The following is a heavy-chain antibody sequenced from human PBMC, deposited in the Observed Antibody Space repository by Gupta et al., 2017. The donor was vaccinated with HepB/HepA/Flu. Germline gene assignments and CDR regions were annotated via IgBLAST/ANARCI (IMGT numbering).Heavy chain of an antibody. J-gene: IGHJ4*02. Sequence: QLQLQESGPGLVKPSETLSLTCTVSGGSISSSSYYWGWIRQPPGKGLEWIGSIYYSGSTYYNPSLKSRVTISVDTSKNQFSLKLSSVTAADTAVYYCARCRYSGSYYGASIFDYWGQGTLVTVSS. CDR2: IYYSGST. CDR3: ARCRYSGSYYGASIFDY. CDR1: GGSISSSSYY. V-gene: IGHV4-39*01. D-gene: IGHD1-26*01.